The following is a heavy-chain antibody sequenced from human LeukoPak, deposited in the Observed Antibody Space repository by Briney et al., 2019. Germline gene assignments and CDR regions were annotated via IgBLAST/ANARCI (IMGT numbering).Heavy chain of an antibody. CDR1: GGSISSYY. J-gene: IGHJ4*02. CDR2: IYYSGST. Sequence: PSETLSLTCTVSGGSISSYYWSWIRQPPGKGLEWIGYIYYSGSTNYNPSLKSRVTISVDTSKNQFPLKLSSVTAADTAVYYCARVPRAAAGPGFDYWGQGTLVTVSS. D-gene: IGHD6-13*01. V-gene: IGHV4-59*01. CDR3: ARVPRAAAGPGFDY.